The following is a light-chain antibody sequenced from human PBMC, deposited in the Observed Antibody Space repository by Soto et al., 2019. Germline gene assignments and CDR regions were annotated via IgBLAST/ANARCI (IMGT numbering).Light chain of an antibody. CDR1: SSNIGSNY. J-gene: IGLJ3*02. Sequence: QSVLTQPRSVSAAPGQKVIISCSGSSSNIGSNYVSWYQQLPGTAPKLLIYDKNERPSGIPDRFSASKSGTSATLGITGLQPGDEADYYCGAWDHSLNVGVFGGGTKVTVL. CDR3: GAWDHSLNVGV. V-gene: IGLV1-51*01. CDR2: DKN.